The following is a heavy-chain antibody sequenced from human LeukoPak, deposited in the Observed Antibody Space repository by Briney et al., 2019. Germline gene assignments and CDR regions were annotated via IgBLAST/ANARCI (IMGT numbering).Heavy chain of an antibody. CDR2: IIPIFGTA. V-gene: IGHV1-69*13. CDR1: GYTFITYG. J-gene: IGHJ5*02. Sequence: ASVKVSCKASGYTFITYGINWVRQAPGQGLEWMGGIIPIFGTANYAQKFQGRVTITADESTSTAYMELSSLRSEDTAVYYCARAITMVRGVINLPQYNWFDPWGQGTLVTVSS. D-gene: IGHD3-10*01. CDR3: ARAITMVRGVINLPQYNWFDP.